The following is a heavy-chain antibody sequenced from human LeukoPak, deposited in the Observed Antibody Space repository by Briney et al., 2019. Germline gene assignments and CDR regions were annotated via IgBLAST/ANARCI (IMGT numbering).Heavy chain of an antibody. CDR1: GFTFSSYE. CDR2: ISISGSII. D-gene: IGHD3-10*01. V-gene: IGHV3-48*03. J-gene: IGHJ4*02. Sequence: GASLRLSCAASGFTFSSYEMNWVRQTPGKGLEWVSYISISGSIIYYADSVKGRFTISRDNAKNSLELQMISLRAEDTAVYYCARGVGTFDYWGQGTLVTVSS. CDR3: ARGVGTFDY.